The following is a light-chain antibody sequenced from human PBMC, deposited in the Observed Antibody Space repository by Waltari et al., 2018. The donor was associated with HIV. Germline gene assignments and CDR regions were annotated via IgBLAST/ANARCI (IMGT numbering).Light chain of an antibody. J-gene: IGLJ2*01. Sequence: QSALTQPRSVSGSPGQSVTIPCTGTSSDVGGYNYVSLYQQHPGKATKLMIYEVSKRPSGVPDRFSGSKSGNTASLTISGLQAEDEADYYCCSYAGSYTFDVVFGGGTKLTVL. CDR2: EVS. V-gene: IGLV2-11*01. CDR3: CSYAGSYTFDVV. CDR1: SSDVGGYNY.